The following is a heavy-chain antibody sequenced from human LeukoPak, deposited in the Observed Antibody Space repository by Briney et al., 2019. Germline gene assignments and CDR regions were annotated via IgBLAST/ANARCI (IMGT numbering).Heavy chain of an antibody. D-gene: IGHD3-10*01. J-gene: IGHJ4*02. CDR1: GGSISTYY. V-gene: IGHV4-59*08. Sequence: SETLSLTCTVSGGSISTYYWTWIRQPPGKGLEWIGSISYSGSTNYSPSLEGRVTMSVDTSKIQFSLKLRAVTAADTAVYFCARQELSYGSGSHFDYWGQGILVTVSS. CDR3: ARQELSYGSGSHFDY. CDR2: ISYSGST.